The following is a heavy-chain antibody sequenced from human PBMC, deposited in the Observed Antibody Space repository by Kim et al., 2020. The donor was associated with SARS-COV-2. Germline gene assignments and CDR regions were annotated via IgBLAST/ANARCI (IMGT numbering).Heavy chain of an antibody. CDR2: ISGDGGST. D-gene: IGHD1-26*01. Sequence: GGSLRLSCAASGFTFDDYAMHWVRQAPGKGLEWVSLISGDGGSTYYADSVKGRFTISRDNSKNSLYLQMNSLRTEDTALYYCAKSLSGSYGLYYYYGMDVWGQGTTVTVSS. J-gene: IGHJ6*02. CDR1: GFTFDDYA. CDR3: AKSLSGSYGLYYYYGMDV. V-gene: IGHV3-43*02.